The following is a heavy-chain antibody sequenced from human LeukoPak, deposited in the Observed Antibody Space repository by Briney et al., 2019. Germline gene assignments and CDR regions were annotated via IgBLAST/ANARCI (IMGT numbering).Heavy chain of an antibody. J-gene: IGHJ4*02. CDR3: AKKRGYDSSGYSFDY. D-gene: IGHD3-22*01. CDR1: GFTFSSHA. CDR2: ISGSGGST. Sequence: GGSLRLSCAASGFTFSSHAMSWVRQAPGKGLEWVSVISGSGGSTDYADSVKGRFTISRDNSKNTLYLQMNSLRAEDTALYYCAKKRGYDSSGYSFDYWGQGTLVTVSS. V-gene: IGHV3-23*01.